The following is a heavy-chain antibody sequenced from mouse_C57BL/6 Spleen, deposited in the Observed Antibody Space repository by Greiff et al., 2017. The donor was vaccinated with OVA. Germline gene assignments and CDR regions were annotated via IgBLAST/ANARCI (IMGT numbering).Heavy chain of an antibody. Sequence: VQLQQPGAELVMPGASVKLSCKASGYTFTSYWMHWVKQRPGQGLEWIGEIDPSDSYTNYNQKFKGKSTLTVDKSSSTAYMRLSSLTSEDSAVYYCARGDVDYWGQGTTLTVSS. CDR3: ARGDVDY. CDR2: IDPSDSYT. J-gene: IGHJ2*01. V-gene: IGHV1-69*01. CDR1: GYTFTSYW. D-gene: IGHD3-3*01.